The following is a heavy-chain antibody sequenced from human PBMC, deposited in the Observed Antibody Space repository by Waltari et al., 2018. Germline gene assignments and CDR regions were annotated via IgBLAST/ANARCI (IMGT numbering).Heavy chain of an antibody. CDR2: IIPIFGTA. Sequence: QVQLVQSGAEVKKPGSSVKVSCKASGGTFSSYAISWVRQAPGQGLEWMGGIIPIFGTANEDQKFQGRVTITADEATSTAYMELSRLRAEDTAVYYCARWIAVAASPGEYYYYYGMDVWGQGTTVTVSS. D-gene: IGHD6-19*01. CDR1: GGTFSSYA. V-gene: IGHV1-69*12. J-gene: IGHJ6*02. CDR3: ARWIAVAASPGEYYYYYGMDV.